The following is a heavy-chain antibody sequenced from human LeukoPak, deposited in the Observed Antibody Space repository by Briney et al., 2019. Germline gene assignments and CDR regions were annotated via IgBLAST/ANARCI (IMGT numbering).Heavy chain of an antibody. CDR3: ARPGLRYFDWLFQNWFDP. D-gene: IGHD3-9*01. CDR2: ISGSGGST. Sequence: GGSLRLSCAASGFTFSSYAMSWVRQAPGKGLEWVPAISGSGGSTYYADSVKGRFTISRDNSKNTLYLQMNSLRAEDTAVYYCARPGLRYFDWLFQNWFDPWGQGTLVTVSS. J-gene: IGHJ5*02. CDR1: GFTFSSYA. V-gene: IGHV3-23*01.